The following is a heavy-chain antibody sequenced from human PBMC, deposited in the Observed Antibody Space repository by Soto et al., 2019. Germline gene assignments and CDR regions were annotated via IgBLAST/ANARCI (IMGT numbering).Heavy chain of an antibody. CDR3: SLSDRYYGMDV. Sequence: EVQLLESGGGLVQPGGSLRLSCAASGFTFSSYAXSWVRQAPGKGLEWVSSISTSGGSTYYADSVKGRFTISRDNSNNTLYLQMNSLRAEDTAVYYCSLSDRYYGMDVWGLGTTVTVSS. J-gene: IGHJ6*02. CDR1: GFTFSSYA. V-gene: IGHV3-23*01. CDR2: ISTSGGST.